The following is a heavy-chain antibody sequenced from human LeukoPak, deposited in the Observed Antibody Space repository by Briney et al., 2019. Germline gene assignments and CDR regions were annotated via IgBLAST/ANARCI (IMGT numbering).Heavy chain of an antibody. J-gene: IGHJ5*02. CDR2: INPNSGGT. V-gene: IGHV1-2*06. CDR1: GYIFTDYY. D-gene: IGHD3-9*01. Sequence: ASVKVSCKASGYIFTDYYMHWVRQAPGQELGWMGRINPNSGGTNYAQKFQGRVTMTRDTSISTAYMELSRLRSDDTAVYYCARVVTDPSAYDRIGGPWNWFDPWGQGTLVTVSS. CDR3: ARVVTDPSAYDRIGGPWNWFDP.